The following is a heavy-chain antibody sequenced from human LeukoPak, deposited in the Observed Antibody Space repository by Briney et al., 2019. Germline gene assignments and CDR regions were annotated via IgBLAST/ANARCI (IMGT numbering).Heavy chain of an antibody. CDR2: TYYRSKWYN. Sequence: SQTLSLTCAISGDSVSSNSAAWNWIRQSPSRGLEWLGRTYYRSKWYNDYAVSVKSRITINPDTSKNQLSLQLNSVTPEDTAVYYCTRNMSPYSKYYYYGMDVWGQGTTVTVSS. V-gene: IGHV6-1*01. CDR1: GDSVSSNSAA. CDR3: TRNMSPYSKYYYYGMDV. D-gene: IGHD2-15*01. J-gene: IGHJ6*02.